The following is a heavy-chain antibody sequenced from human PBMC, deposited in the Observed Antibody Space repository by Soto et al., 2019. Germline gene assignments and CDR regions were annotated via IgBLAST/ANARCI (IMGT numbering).Heavy chain of an antibody. CDR1: GFTFSSYS. D-gene: IGHD6-13*01. CDR2: ISSSSSTI. CDR3: ARHPDRIAEVGWFDP. Sequence: EVQLVESGGGLVQPGGSLRLSCAASGFTFSSYSMNWVRQAPGKGLEWVSYISSSSSTIYYADSVKGRFTISRDNAKNSQYLQINSLRAEDTAVYYCARHPDRIAEVGWFDPWGQGTLVTVSS. J-gene: IGHJ5*02. V-gene: IGHV3-48*01.